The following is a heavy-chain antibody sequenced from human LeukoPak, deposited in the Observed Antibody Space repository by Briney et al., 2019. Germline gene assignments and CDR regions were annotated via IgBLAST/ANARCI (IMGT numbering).Heavy chain of an antibody. Sequence: SVKVSCKASGGTFSSYAISWVRQALGQGLEWMGGIIPIFGTANSAQKFQGRVTITADESTSTAYKELSSLRSEDTGVYYCARDLQSSRDGYTRVGRDDDYWGQGTLVTVSS. CDR3: ARDLQSSRDGYTRVGRDDDY. V-gene: IGHV1-69*13. D-gene: IGHD5-24*01. J-gene: IGHJ4*02. CDR1: GGTFSSYA. CDR2: IIPIFGTA.